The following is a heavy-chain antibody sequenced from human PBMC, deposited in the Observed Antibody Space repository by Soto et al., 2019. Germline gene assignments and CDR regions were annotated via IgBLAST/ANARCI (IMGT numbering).Heavy chain of an antibody. CDR1: GGSFSGYY. CDR3: VNHYYDSSGDAFDI. D-gene: IGHD3-22*01. CDR2: INHSGST. Sequence: PSETLSLTCAVYGGSFSGYYWSWIRQPPGKGLEWIGEINHSGSTNYNPSLKSRVTISVDTSKNQFSLKLSSVTAADTAVYYCVNHYYDSSGDAFDIWGQGTMVTVPS. J-gene: IGHJ3*02. V-gene: IGHV4-34*01.